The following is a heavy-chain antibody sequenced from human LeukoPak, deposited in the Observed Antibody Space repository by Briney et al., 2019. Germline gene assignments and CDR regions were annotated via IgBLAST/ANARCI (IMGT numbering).Heavy chain of an antibody. CDR2: ISAYNGNT. D-gene: IGHD5-18*01. CDR3: ARGLDASMETAYDY. Sequence: ASVKVSCKASGYTFTSYGISWVRQAPGQGLEWMGWISAYNGNTNYAQKLQGRVTMTTDTSTSTAYMELRSLRSEDTAIYYCARGLDASMETAYDYWGQGTLVTVSS. V-gene: IGHV1-18*01. CDR1: GYTFTSYG. J-gene: IGHJ4*02.